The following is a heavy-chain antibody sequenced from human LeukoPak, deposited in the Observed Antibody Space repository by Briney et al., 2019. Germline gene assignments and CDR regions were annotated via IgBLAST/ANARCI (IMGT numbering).Heavy chain of an antibody. CDR1: GFTFSNYR. CDR2: ISHNSSII. CDR3: AKIYYDFWSGYPYYFDY. J-gene: IGHJ4*02. Sequence: GSLRLSCTASGFTFSNYRMIWVRLAPGKGLEWVSYISHNSSIIYYVDSVKGRFTISRDNSKNTLYLQMNSLRAEDTAVYYCAKIYYDFWSGYPYYFDYWGQGTLVTVSS. D-gene: IGHD3-3*01. V-gene: IGHV3-48*01.